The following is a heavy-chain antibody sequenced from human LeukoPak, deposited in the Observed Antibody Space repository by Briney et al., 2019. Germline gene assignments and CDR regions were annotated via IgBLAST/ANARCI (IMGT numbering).Heavy chain of an antibody. J-gene: IGHJ4*02. D-gene: IGHD3-10*01. CDR2: INHSGST. CDR1: GGSISSSSYY. V-gene: IGHV4-39*07. CDR3: ARRRLYGSGSYLLGRGIFDY. Sequence: PSETLSLTCTVSGGSISSSSYYWGWIRQPPGKGLEWIGEINHSGSTNYNPSLKSRVTISVDTSKNQFSLKLSSVTAADTAVYYCARRRLYGSGSYLLGRGIFDYWGQGTLVTVSS.